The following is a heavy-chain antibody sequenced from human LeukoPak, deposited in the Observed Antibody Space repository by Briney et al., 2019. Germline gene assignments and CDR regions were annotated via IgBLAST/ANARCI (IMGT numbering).Heavy chain of an antibody. V-gene: IGHV3-21*01. CDR2: ISSSSSYI. J-gene: IGHJ4*02. D-gene: IGHD1-26*01. Sequence: GGSLRLPCAASGFTFSSYSMNWVRQAPGKGLEWVSSISSSSSYIYYADSVKGRFTISRDNAKNSLYLQMNSLRAEDTAVYYCARDLRTAETRIVGATGLSHNYWGQGTLVTVSS. CDR3: ARDLRTAETRIVGATGLSHNY. CDR1: GFTFSSYS.